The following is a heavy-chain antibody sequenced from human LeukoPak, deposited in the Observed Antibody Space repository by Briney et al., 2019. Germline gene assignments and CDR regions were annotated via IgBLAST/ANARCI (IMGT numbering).Heavy chain of an antibody. CDR3: AKDYGDY. CDR2: ISPSDGRA. CDR1: GFTFRNYA. J-gene: IGHJ4*02. V-gene: IGHV3-23*01. D-gene: IGHD4-17*01. Sequence: PGGSLRLSCEGSGFTFRNYAMTWVRQAPGKGLEWVSAISPSDGRAYYANSVKGRFTISRENSRNTRFLQMNSLRAEDTAVYYCAKDYGDYWGQGTLVTVSS.